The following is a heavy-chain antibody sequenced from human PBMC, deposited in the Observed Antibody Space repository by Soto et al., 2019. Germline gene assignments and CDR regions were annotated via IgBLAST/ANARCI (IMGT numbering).Heavy chain of an antibody. J-gene: IGHJ6*02. CDR1: GYTFTSYY. Sequence: ASVKVSCKASGYTFTSYYMHWVRQAPGQGLEWMGIINPSGGSTSYAQKFQGGVTMTRDTSTSTVYMELSSMRSEDTAVYYCARELGYYDILTGYVSDGMDVWGQGTTVTSP. V-gene: IGHV1-46*03. D-gene: IGHD3-9*01. CDR3: ARELGYYDILTGYVSDGMDV. CDR2: INPSGGST.